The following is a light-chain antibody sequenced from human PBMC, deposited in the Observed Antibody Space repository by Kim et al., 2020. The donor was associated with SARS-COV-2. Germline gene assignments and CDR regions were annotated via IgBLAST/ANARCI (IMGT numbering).Light chain of an antibody. J-gene: IGLJ3*02. CDR3: QSYDSSNWV. Sequence: GQAITVPCARSSGSIASNDVQWYQQRPGSAPTTVIYEDNQRPSGVPDRFSGSIDSSSNSASLTISGPKTEDEADYYCQSYDSSNWVFGGGTQLTVL. V-gene: IGLV6-57*03. CDR1: SGSIASND. CDR2: EDN.